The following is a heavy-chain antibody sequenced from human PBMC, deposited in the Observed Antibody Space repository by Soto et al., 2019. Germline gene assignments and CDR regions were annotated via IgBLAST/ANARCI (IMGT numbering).Heavy chain of an antibody. CDR2: IIPMIGTA. CDR1: GGTFSNYA. D-gene: IGHD1-26*01. Sequence: QVQLVQSASEVKKPGSSAKVSCKASGGTFSNYAFSWVRQAPGQGLEWMGGIIPMIGTANYAEKFQGRGTITADESTSTVYMELSSLRSEDTALYYCARVRSGTYFGVYYNGMDVWGHGAVVTVSS. CDR3: ARVRSGTYFGVYYNGMDV. J-gene: IGHJ6*02. V-gene: IGHV1-69*01.